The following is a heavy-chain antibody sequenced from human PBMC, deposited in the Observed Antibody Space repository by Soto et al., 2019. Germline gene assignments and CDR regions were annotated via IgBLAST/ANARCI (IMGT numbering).Heavy chain of an antibody. J-gene: IGHJ3*01. CDR1: GYSFTSYI. CDR3: AREGYCTDGVCYDAFDV. CDR2: MNSGNGNT. Sequence: QVQLVQSGAEVKKPGASVKVSCKASGYSFTSYIMHWVRQAPGQRLEWMGWMNSGNGNTKYSQKFQGRVTITRETSASTAYMELSSLRSEDTAVYYCAREGYCTDGVCYDAFDVWGQGTMVTVSS. D-gene: IGHD2-8*01. V-gene: IGHV1-3*01.